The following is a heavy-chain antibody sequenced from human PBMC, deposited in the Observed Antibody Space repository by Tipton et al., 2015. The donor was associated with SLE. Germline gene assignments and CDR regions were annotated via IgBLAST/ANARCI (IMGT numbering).Heavy chain of an antibody. J-gene: IGHJ4*02. CDR1: GGSISSYY. V-gene: IGHV4-59*12. Sequence: TLSLTCTVSGGSISSYYWSWIRQPPGKGLEWIGYIHYSGSTNYNPSLRSRVTISEDTSKNQLSLKLTSVTAADTAVYYCARGPSFGYYNSSPIAYWGQGILVTVSS. CDR2: IHYSGST. CDR3: ARGPSFGYYNSSPIAY. D-gene: IGHD3-22*01.